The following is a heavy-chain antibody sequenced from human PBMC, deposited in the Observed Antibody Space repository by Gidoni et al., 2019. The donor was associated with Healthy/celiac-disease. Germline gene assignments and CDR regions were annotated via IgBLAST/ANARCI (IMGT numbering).Heavy chain of an antibody. Sequence: QVQLVESGGGLVKPGGSLRLSCAASGFTFSDYYMSWIRQAPGKGLGWVSYISSSSSYTNYADSVKGRFTISRDNAKNSLYLQMNSLRAEDTAVYYCARDRVVRGVINPDYYYYGMDVWGQGTTVTVSS. CDR3: ARDRVVRGVINPDYYYYGMDV. CDR2: ISSSSSYT. D-gene: IGHD3-10*01. J-gene: IGHJ6*02. CDR1: GFTFSDYY. V-gene: IGHV3-11*05.